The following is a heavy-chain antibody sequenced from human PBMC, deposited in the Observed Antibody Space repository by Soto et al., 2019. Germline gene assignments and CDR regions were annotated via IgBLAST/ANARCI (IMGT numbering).Heavy chain of an antibody. CDR3: ARDKRPTFYYNGMDV. CDR2: ISAHNGKT. V-gene: IGHV1-18*01. CDR1: GYNFTTYG. J-gene: IGHJ6*02. Sequence: GASVKFSCKASGYNFTTYGISWVRLAPGHGLEWMGWISAHNGKTKYAQKVQGRVTLTTDTSASTAYMELRSLTSDDTAVYYCARDKRPTFYYNGMDVWGQGTTVTVSS.